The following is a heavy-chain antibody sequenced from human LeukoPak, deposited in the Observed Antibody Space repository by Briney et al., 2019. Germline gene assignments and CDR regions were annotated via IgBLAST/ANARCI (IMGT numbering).Heavy chain of an antibody. V-gene: IGHV3-30-3*01. CDR1: GFTFSSYA. J-gene: IGHJ4*02. D-gene: IGHD6-6*01. CDR3: ARDLEGQLVLGLDY. Sequence: PGGSLRLSCAASGFTFSSYAMHWVRQAPGKGLEGVAVISYDGSNKYYADSPKGRFTISRDNSKNTLYLQMNSLRAEDTAVYYCARDLEGQLVLGLDYWGQGTLVTVSS. CDR2: ISYDGSNK.